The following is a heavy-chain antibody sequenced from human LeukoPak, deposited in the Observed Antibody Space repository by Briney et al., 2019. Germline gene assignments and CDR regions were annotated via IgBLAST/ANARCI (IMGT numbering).Heavy chain of an antibody. CDR3: AAGAQLPIDY. CDR2: FDSEDNEI. V-gene: IGHV1-24*01. J-gene: IGHJ4*02. D-gene: IGHD2-2*01. Sequence: GASVKVSCKVSGYALTELSILWVRQAPGKGLEWMGGFDSEDNEIIYAQKFQGRVTMTEDTPTDTAYMELSSLTCEDTAIYYCAAGAQLPIDYWGQGTLVTVSS. CDR1: GYALTELS.